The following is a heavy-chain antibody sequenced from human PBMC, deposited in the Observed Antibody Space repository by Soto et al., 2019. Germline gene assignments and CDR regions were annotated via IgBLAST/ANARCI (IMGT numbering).Heavy chain of an antibody. V-gene: IGHV5-51*01. CDR2: IYPGDSDT. CDR1: GYSFTSYW. Sequence: PGESLKISCKGSGYSFTSYWIGWVRQMPGKGLEWMGIIYPGDSDTRYSPSFQGQVTISADKSISTAYLQWSSLKASDTAMYYCARLNMVRGVIDYYYYGMDVWGQGTTVTVSS. J-gene: IGHJ6*02. D-gene: IGHD3-10*01. CDR3: ARLNMVRGVIDYYYYGMDV.